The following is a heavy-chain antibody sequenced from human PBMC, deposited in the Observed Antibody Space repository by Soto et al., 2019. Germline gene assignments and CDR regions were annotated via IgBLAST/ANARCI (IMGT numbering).Heavy chain of an antibody. D-gene: IGHD5-12*01. J-gene: IGHJ4*02. V-gene: IGHV4-4*02. CDR3: ARELEMATIALDY. CDR1: GGSISSSNW. CDR2: IYHSGST. Sequence: QVQLQESAPGLVKPSGTLSLTCAVSGGSISSSNWWSWVRQPPGKGLEWIGEIYHSGSTNYNPSLKSRVTISVDESKNQFSLKLSSVTAADTAVYYCARELEMATIALDYWGQGTLVTVSS.